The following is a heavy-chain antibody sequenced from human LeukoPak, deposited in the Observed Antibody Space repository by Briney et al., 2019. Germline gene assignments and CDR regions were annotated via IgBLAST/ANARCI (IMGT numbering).Heavy chain of an antibody. V-gene: IGHV3-23*01. J-gene: IGHJ3*01. Sequence: PGGSLRLSCAASGFTFSSYSMNWVRQAPGKGLEWVSGTSGSGGSEYYADSVRGRFTISRDTSKNVLFLQMNSLRVEDTALYYCAKALTDHQDLDAFDFWGQGTVVTVSP. D-gene: IGHD3-16*01. CDR1: GFTFSSYS. CDR2: TSGSGGSE. CDR3: AKALTDHQDLDAFDF.